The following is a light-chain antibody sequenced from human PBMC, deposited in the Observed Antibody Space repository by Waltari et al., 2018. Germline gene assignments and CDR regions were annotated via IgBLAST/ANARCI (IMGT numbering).Light chain of an antibody. V-gene: IGLV2-11*01. CDR2: DVT. Sequence: QSALTQPRSVSGSPGPSVTISCTGTSSAVGRFNYVAWYQHHPGRPPRLLLYDVTKRPSGVPDRFTGSKSGNTASLTISGLQDEDEADFYCCSYIGRALFGGGTKLTVL. J-gene: IGLJ2*01. CDR3: CSYIGRAL. CDR1: SSAVGRFNY.